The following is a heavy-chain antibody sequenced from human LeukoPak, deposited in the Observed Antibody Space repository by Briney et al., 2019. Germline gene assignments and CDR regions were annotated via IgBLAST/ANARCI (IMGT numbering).Heavy chain of an antibody. Sequence: SVKVSCKASGGTFSSYAISWVRQAPGQGLEWMGGIIPIFGTANYAQKFQGRVTITADESTSTAYMELSSLRSEDTAVYYCARDRGWAGYSYGFYYWGQGTLVTVSS. CDR3: ARDRGWAGYSYGFYY. D-gene: IGHD5-18*01. CDR2: IIPIFGTA. CDR1: GGTFSSYA. J-gene: IGHJ4*02. V-gene: IGHV1-69*13.